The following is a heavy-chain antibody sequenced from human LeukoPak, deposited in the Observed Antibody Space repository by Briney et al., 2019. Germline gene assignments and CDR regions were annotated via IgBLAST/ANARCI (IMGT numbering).Heavy chain of an antibody. CDR1: GFTFSAYA. D-gene: IGHD3-10*01. CDR2: ISGSGGIT. V-gene: IGHV3-23*01. CDR3: AELRMVRGVFTDYYFDY. Sequence: GGSLRLSCAASGFTFSAYAMSWVRQAPGKGLEWVSSISGSGGITYYADSVKGRFTISRDNSKNTLYLQMNSLRGGDTAVYYCAELRMVRGVFTDYYFDYWGQGTLVTVSS. J-gene: IGHJ4*02.